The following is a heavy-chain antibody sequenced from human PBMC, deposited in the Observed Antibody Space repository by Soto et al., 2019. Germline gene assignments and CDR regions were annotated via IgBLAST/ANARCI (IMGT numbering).Heavy chain of an antibody. CDR2: ISYDGSNK. CDR3: ARDQPLAAAGMINGFDP. J-gene: IGHJ5*02. CDR1: GFTFSSYA. D-gene: IGHD6-13*01. V-gene: IGHV3-30-3*01. Sequence: GGSLRLSCAASGFTFSSYAMHWVRQAPGKGLEWVAVISYDGSNKYYADSVKGRFTISRDNSKNTLYLQMNSLRAEDTAVYYCARDQPLAAAGMINGFDPWGQGTLVTVSS.